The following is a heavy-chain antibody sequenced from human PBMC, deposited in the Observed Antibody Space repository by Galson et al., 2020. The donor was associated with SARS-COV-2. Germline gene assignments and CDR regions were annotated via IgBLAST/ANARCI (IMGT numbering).Heavy chain of an antibody. CDR2: INPSGGGT. J-gene: IGHJ4*02. CDR1: GYTFTSYY. D-gene: IGHD4-4*01. V-gene: IGHV1-46*01. CDR3: ARDSQGGNDYNYLLF. Sequence: ASVKVSCKASGYTFTSYYIHWVRQAPGQGLEWMGIINPSGGGTTYAQKFQGRVTMTRDTSTSTVYMELSSLRSEDTAVYYCARDSQGGNDYNYLLFWGQGTLVTLSP.